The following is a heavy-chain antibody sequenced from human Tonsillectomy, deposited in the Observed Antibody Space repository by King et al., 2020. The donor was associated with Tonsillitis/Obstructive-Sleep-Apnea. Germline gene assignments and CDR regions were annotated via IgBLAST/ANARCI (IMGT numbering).Heavy chain of an antibody. V-gene: IGHV4-31*03. CDR2: ICYSGST. CDR1: GGSISSASYF. CDR3: AGVPTIILVVPAEREYYLMDV. Sequence: QLQESGPGLVKPSQTLSLTCTVSGGSISSASYFWSWIRQHPGKGLVWIGYICYSGSTYYTPSLKSRVTISVETTKNQFSLKLNSVTAADTAVYNCAGVPTIILVVPAEREYYLMDVWSQGTTVIVSS. D-gene: IGHD2-2*01. J-gene: IGHJ6*01.